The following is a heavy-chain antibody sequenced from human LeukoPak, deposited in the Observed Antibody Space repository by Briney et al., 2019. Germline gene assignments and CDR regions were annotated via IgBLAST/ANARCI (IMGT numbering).Heavy chain of an antibody. J-gene: IGHJ4*02. CDR3: ARVEYYYDSGSSLHWVGFDY. CDR2: ISSSSSYI. Sequence: GGSLRLSCAASGFTFSSYRLDWVRQAPGKGLEWVSSISSSSSYIYYADSVKGRFTISRDNAKNSLYLQMNSLRAEDTAVYYCARVEYYYDSGSSLHWVGFDYWGQGTLITVSS. V-gene: IGHV3-21*01. CDR1: GFTFSSYR. D-gene: IGHD3-10*01.